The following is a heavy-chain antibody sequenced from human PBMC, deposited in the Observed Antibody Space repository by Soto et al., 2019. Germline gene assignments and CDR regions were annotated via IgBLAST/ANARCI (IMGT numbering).Heavy chain of an antibody. J-gene: IGHJ5*02. CDR1: GGSISYSTHY. CDR3: ARHSTRGLEYWFDP. Sequence: QLQVQESGPGLVKPSETLSLTCTVSGGSISYSTHYWGWIRQPPGKGLEWIASIYSGGSTFYSPSLKSRVTIAIDTSKNQFSLQLSSVTAADTAVYYCARHSTRGLEYWFDPWGQGTLVTVSS. V-gene: IGHV4-39*01. D-gene: IGHD2-2*01. CDR2: IYSGGST.